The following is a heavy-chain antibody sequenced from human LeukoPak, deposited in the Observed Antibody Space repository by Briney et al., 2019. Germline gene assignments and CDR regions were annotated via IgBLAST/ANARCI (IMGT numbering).Heavy chain of an antibody. Sequence: GGSLRLSCTASGFTFGDYAMTWVRQAPGKGLEWVSGISWNSGSIGYADSVKGRFTISRDNAKNSLYLQMNSLRAEDTALYYCAKDPLFYSGSPYYFDYWGQGTLVTVSS. J-gene: IGHJ4*02. CDR1: GFTFGDYA. D-gene: IGHD1-26*01. CDR3: AKDPLFYSGSPYYFDY. V-gene: IGHV3-9*01. CDR2: ISWNSGSI.